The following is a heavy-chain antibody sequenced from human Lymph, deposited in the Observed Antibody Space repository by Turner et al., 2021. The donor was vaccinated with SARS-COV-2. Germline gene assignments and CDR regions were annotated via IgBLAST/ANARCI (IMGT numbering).Heavy chain of an antibody. CDR1: GFTFSSYA. Sequence: EVQLLESGGGLVQPGGSLRLSCAASGFTFSSYAMSWVRQAPGKGLEGFSTISGSGGSTYYADSVKGRFTISRDNSKNTLYLQMNSLRAEDTAVYYCAKNEMAMIVVVITLFDYWGQGTLVTVSS. CDR2: ISGSGGST. J-gene: IGHJ4*02. CDR3: AKNEMAMIVVVITLFDY. D-gene: IGHD3-22*01. V-gene: IGHV3-23*01.